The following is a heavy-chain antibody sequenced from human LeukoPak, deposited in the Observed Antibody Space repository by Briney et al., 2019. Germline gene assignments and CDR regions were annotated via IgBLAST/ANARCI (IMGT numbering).Heavy chain of an antibody. V-gene: IGHV3-15*01. D-gene: IGHD1-26*01. CDR2: IRPKTDAEAT. CDR3: TTILKWELRYYFDI. Sequence: GGSLRLPCATSGFTFTNVWLSWVRQVPGKGLEWVGRIRPKTDAEATDYAAPVKGRFTVSRDDSKSTLYLQMNSLKTEDTAVYYCTTILKWELRYYFDIWGQGTLVTVSS. J-gene: IGHJ4*02. CDR1: GFTFTNVW.